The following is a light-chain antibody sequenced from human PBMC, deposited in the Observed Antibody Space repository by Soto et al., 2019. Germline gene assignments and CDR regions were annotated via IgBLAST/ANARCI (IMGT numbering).Light chain of an antibody. CDR1: QNFGSDY. CDR3: QQYGSLSWA. CDR2: GAS. J-gene: IGKJ1*01. V-gene: IGKV3-20*01. Sequence: EIVLTQSPGTLSFSPGERSTLSCRSSQNFGSDYLAWYQQNPGQSPRILIFGASGRATGIPDRFSGSGSGTDFTLTISRLEPEDFAVYYCQQYGSLSWAFGQGTKVDI.